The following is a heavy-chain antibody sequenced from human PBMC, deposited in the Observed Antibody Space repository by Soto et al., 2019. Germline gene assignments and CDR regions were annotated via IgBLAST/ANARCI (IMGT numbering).Heavy chain of an antibody. CDR2: IIPIFGTA. Sequence: QVQLVQSGAEVKKPGSSVKVSCKASGGTFSSYAISWVRQAPGQGLEWMGGIIPIFGTANYAQKFQGRVTMTADESTSTAYMELRSLRSEDTAVDYCARVCLRGSGSYYELDWFDPWGQGTLVTVSS. D-gene: IGHD3-10*01. V-gene: IGHV1-69*12. J-gene: IGHJ5*02. CDR1: GGTFSSYA. CDR3: ARVCLRGSGSYYELDWFDP.